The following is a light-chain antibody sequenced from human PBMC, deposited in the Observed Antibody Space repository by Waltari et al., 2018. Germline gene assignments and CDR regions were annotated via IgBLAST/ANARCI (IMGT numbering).Light chain of an antibody. CDR1: SSNIGSDT. CDR2: NNE. CDR3: VTWDESLNGPV. Sequence: QSVLTQPPSASGAPGQRVTISCSGSSSNIGSDTVKWYQQLPGTAPKLLIYNNEHRPSGVPDRFSGSKSGTSASLAISGLQSEDEADYYCVTWDESLNGPVFGGGTKLTVL. V-gene: IGLV1-44*01. J-gene: IGLJ3*02.